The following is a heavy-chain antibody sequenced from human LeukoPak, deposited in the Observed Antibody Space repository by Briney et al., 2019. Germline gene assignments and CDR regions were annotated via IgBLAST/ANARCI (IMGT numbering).Heavy chain of an antibody. D-gene: IGHD6-19*01. J-gene: IGHJ4*02. CDR3: AREGVISLLGGAVAGTGPFDY. CDR1: GYSISSGYY. V-gene: IGHV4-38-2*02. Sequence: SSETLSLTCTVSGYSISSGYYWGWIRQPPGKGLEWIGSIYHSGSTYYKPSLKSRVTISVDTSKNQFSLKLSSVTAADTAVYYCAREGVISLLGGAVAGTGPFDYWGQGTLVTVSS. CDR2: IYHSGST.